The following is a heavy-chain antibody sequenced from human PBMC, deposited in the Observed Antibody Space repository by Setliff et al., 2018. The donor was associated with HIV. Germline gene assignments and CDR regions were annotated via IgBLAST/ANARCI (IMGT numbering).Heavy chain of an antibody. CDR1: GASISGFY. Sequence: SETLSLTCTVSGASISGFYWSWIRQPPGKGLQWIGYIYTSGSTNYNPSLKSRVTLSIDTSKNQFSLNLTSMTAADTAVYFCVRHGYYYDFIDIWGQGTVVTVSS. CDR2: IYTSGST. CDR3: VRHGYYYDFIDI. V-gene: IGHV4-4*09. J-gene: IGHJ3*02. D-gene: IGHD3-22*01.